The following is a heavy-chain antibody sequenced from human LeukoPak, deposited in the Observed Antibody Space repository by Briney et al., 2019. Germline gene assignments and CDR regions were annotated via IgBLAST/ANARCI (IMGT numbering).Heavy chain of an antibody. CDR3: ARGLYSSGWYGLDY. CDR2: ISHSGST. Sequence: SETLSLTCAVYGGPFSGYYWSWIRQPPGKGLEWIGEISHSGSTNYNPSLKSRVTISVDTSKNQFSLKLSSVTAADTAVYYCARGLYSSGWYGLDYWGQGTLVTVSS. J-gene: IGHJ4*02. CDR1: GGPFSGYY. V-gene: IGHV4-34*01. D-gene: IGHD6-19*01.